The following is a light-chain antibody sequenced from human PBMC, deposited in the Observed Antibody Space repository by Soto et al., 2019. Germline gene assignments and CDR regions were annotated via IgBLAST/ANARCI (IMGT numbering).Light chain of an antibody. CDR3: AAWDDSLHVI. CDR2: NDN. V-gene: IGLV1-44*01. J-gene: IGLJ2*01. Sequence: QPVLTQPPSASATPGQRVTISCSGSSSNIGSRTVNWYQQLPGSAPKLLVYNDNQRPSGVPDRFSGSKSGTSASLAISGLQSEDEADYYCAAWDDSLHVIFVGGTKVTVL. CDR1: SSNIGSRT.